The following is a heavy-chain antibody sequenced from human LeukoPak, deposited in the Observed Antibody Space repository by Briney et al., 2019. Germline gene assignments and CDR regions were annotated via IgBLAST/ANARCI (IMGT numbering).Heavy chain of an antibody. V-gene: IGHV3-23*01. CDR2: ISGSGGST. CDR3: AKPRMITFGGVIHYYFDY. D-gene: IGHD3-16*02. J-gene: IGHJ4*02. CDR1: GFIFSGYA. Sequence: RPGGSLRLPCAASGFIFSGYAMTWVRQAPGKGLEWVSAISGSGGSTYYADSVKGRFTISRDNSKNTLYLQMNSLRAEDTAVYYCAKPRMITFGGVIHYYFDYWGQGTLVTVSS.